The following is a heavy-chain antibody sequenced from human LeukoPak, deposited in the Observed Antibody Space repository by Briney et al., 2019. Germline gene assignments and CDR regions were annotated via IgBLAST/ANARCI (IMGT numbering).Heavy chain of an antibody. Sequence: ASVKVSCKAYGYNFIDYYIHWVRQAPGQGLQWMGWINPNNGGTNSAQTFQGRVTMTRDTSINTVYPELSRLTSNDTAVYYCTRDHLRPLRLNDYHASDYWGQGTQVTVSS. V-gene: IGHV1-2*02. CDR3: TRDHLRPLRLNDYHASDY. J-gene: IGHJ4*02. CDR2: INPNNGGT. CDR1: GYNFIDYY. D-gene: IGHD4-11*01.